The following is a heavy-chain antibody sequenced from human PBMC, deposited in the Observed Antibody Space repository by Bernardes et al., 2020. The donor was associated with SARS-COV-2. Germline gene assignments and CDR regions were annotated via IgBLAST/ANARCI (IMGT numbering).Heavy chain of an antibody. D-gene: IGHD6-19*01. V-gene: IGHV3-23*01. CDR1: GFTFINYS. Sequence: GGSLRLSFAASGFTFINYSMSWVRQGPGEGLGWGSRINSSGRSTYYADSVEGRFTISRDNSNNTLHLQMNSLSADDTAVYHCAPDTSGWFVGYWGPGTLVTVSS. J-gene: IGHJ4*02. CDR2: INSSGRST. CDR3: APDTSGWFVGY.